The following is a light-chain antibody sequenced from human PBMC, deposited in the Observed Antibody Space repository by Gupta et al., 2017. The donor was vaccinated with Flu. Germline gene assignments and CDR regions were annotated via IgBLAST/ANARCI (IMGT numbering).Light chain of an antibody. CDR3: QQLNSYPSWT. Sequence: SFLSASVGDRGTITCRASQDISRFLAWHQQKRWKAPKLLIYGASTWQSGVPSRFSGSGYGTELTLTISSLQPEDSATYYCQQLNSYPSWTFGGGTKVEI. V-gene: IGKV1-9*01. CDR2: GAS. CDR1: QDISRF. J-gene: IGKJ4*01.